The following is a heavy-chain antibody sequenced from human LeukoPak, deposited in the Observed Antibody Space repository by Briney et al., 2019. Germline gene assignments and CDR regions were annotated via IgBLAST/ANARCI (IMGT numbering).Heavy chain of an antibody. V-gene: IGHV3-30*18. CDR3: AKNLTEIVVITTLGYYYGMDV. Sequence: PGGSLRLSCAASGFTFSSYGMHWVRQAPGKGLEWVAVISYDGSNKYYADSVKGRFTISRDNSKNTLYLQMNSLRAEDTAVYYCAKNLTEIVVITTLGYYYGMDVWGQGTTVTVSS. D-gene: IGHD3-22*01. CDR2: ISYDGSNK. J-gene: IGHJ6*02. CDR1: GFTFSSYG.